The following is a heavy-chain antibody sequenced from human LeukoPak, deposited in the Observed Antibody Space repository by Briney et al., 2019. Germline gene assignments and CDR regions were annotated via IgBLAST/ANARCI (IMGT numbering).Heavy chain of an antibody. CDR3: ARQYGSGNNWFDP. Sequence: ASVKVSCKAPGYTFTDYYMHWVRQAPGQGLEWMGWINPNSGGANYAQNFQGRVTMTRDTSISTAYMELSRLRSEDTAVYYCARQYGSGNNWFDPWGQGTLVTVSS. V-gene: IGHV1-2*02. CDR1: GYTFTDYY. CDR2: INPNSGGA. D-gene: IGHD3-10*01. J-gene: IGHJ5*02.